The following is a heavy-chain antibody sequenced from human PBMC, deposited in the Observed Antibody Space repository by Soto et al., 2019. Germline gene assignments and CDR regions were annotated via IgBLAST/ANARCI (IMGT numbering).Heavy chain of an antibody. CDR3: ARHPFRDRQLVPRWFDP. CDR2: IYYSGST. V-gene: IGHV4-39*01. CDR1: GGSISSSSYY. J-gene: IGHJ5*02. Sequence: SETLSLTCTVSGGSISSSSYYWGWIRQPPGKGLEWIGSIYYSGSTYYNPSLKSRVTISVDTSKNQFSLKLSSVTAADTAVYYCARHPFRDRQLVPRWFDPWGQGTLVTVSS. D-gene: IGHD6-6*01.